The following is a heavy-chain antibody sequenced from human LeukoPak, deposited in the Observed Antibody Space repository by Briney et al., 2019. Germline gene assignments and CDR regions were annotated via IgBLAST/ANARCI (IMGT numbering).Heavy chain of an antibody. CDR3: AKVVGIWIGEMFDAFDL. CDR1: GFTFRSYP. CDR2: ISGSGDRT. V-gene: IGHV3-23*01. Sequence: GESLRLSCAASGFTFRSYPMNWVRQAPGKGLEWVSAISGSGDRTYYADSVKGRFTISRDNSKNILYLQMNGLRAEDTALYYCAKVVGIWIGEMFDAFDLWGQGTMITVSS. D-gene: IGHD3-10*01. J-gene: IGHJ3*01.